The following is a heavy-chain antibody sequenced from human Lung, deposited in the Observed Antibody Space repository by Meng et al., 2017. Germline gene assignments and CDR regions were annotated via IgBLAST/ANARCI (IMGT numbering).Heavy chain of an antibody. V-gene: IGHV3-30*01. Sequence: GQLGECGGGVVKTGRALRLYCAASGFNFSRNAMNWVRQAPGKGLEWVEAISYDGSNQHYAASVTGRFPLSRDTSAPTLYLPLYRLSAEDTAVYYCARNHYGASYFASWGQGTLVTVSS. CDR1: GFNFSRNA. CDR3: ARNHYGASYFAS. J-gene: IGHJ4*02. D-gene: IGHD4-17*01. CDR2: ISYDGSNQ.